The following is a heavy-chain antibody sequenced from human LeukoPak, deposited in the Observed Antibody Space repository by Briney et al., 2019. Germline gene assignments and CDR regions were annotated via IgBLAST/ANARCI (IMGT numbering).Heavy chain of an antibody. CDR2: IYSGGST. V-gene: IGHV3-53*01. CDR1: GFIVNYNY. D-gene: IGHD3-9*01. Sequence: PGGSLRLSCAVSGFIVNYNYMSWVRQAPGKGLEWVSVIYSGGSTYYAGSVKGRFTISRDNSKNTLYPQMNSLRVDDTAVYFCARVGRSRYFENWFDSWGQGTLVTVSS. CDR3: ARVGRSRYFENWFDS. J-gene: IGHJ5*01.